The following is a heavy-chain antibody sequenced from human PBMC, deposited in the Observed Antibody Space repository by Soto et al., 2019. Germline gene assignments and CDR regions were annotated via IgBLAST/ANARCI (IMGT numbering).Heavy chain of an antibody. V-gene: IGHV1-69*12. CDR2: IIPMFGTA. CDR1: GGTFSTYA. D-gene: IGHD5-12*01. Sequence: QVQLVQSGAEVKKPESSVKVSCKAPGGTFSTYAISWVRQAPGQGLEWMGGIIPMFGTANYAQRFQDRVTITADESTNTVYMALSSLRSEDTAVYFCASGIKLWLRRINNGYSGWGQGTLVNVSS. J-gene: IGHJ4*02. CDR3: ASGIKLWLRRINNGYSG.